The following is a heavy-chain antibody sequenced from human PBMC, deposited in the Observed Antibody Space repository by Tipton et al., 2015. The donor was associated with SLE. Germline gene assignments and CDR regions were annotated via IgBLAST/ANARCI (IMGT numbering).Heavy chain of an antibody. CDR1: GFTVSSSF. CDR3: AREAPTYYYDSSGYSSYYYYYMDV. Sequence: GSLRLSCAASGFTVSSSFMNWVRQAPGKGLEWVSVIYSAGSAGSSYYADSVKGRFTISRDNSKNTLYLQMNSLRAEDTAVYYCAREAPTYYYDSSGYSSYYYYYMDVWGKGTTVTVSS. CDR2: IYSAGSAGSS. D-gene: IGHD3-22*01. V-gene: IGHV3-66*02. J-gene: IGHJ6*03.